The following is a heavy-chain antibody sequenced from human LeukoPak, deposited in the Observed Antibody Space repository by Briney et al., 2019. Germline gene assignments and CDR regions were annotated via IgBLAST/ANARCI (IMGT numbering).Heavy chain of an antibody. CDR1: GGSFSGYY. J-gene: IGHJ4*02. D-gene: IGHD2-15*01. CDR2: INHSGST. V-gene: IGHV4-34*01. Sequence: PSETLSLTCAVYGGSFSGYYWSWIRQPPGKGLEWIGEINHSGSTNYNPSIKSRVTISVDTSKNQFSLKLSSVTAADTAVYYCARGVVVVAATRSGNYFDYWGQGTLVTVSS. CDR3: ARGVVVVAATRSGNYFDY.